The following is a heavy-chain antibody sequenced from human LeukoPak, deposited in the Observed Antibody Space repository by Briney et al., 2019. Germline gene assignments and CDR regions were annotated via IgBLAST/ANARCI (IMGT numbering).Heavy chain of an antibody. D-gene: IGHD3-22*01. J-gene: IGHJ5*02. CDR1: GGSISSHY. V-gene: IGHV4-59*08. CDR2: IYYSGST. CDR3: ARHRTDYDSSGYYNWFDP. Sequence: PSETLSLTCTVSGGSISSHYWSWIRQPPGKGLEWIGYIYYSGSTNYNPSLKSRVTISVDTSKNQFSLKLSSVTAADTAVYYCARHRTDYDSSGYYNWFDPWGQGTLVTVSS.